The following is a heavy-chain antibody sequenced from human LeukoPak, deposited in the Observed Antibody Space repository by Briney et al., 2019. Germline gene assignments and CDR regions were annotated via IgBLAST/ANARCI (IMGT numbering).Heavy chain of an antibody. J-gene: IGHJ4*02. D-gene: IGHD5-12*01. CDR1: GGAISSYY. CDR3: ARDGYSGYDWPQYFDY. CDR2: IYTSGST. V-gene: IGHV4-4*07. Sequence: SETLSLTGTVSGGAISSYYWSWIRQPAGKGLEWIGRIYTSGSTNYNPSLKSRVTMSVDTSKNQFSLKLSSVTAADTAVYYCARDGYSGYDWPQYFDYWGQGTLVTVSS.